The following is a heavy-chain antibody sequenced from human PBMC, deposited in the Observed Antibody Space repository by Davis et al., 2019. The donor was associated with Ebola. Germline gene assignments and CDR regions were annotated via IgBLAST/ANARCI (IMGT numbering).Heavy chain of an antibody. Sequence: ASVTVSCKASGYTFTSYYMHWVRQAPGQGLEWMGILNPSGGSTSYAQKFQGRVTMTRDTSTSTVYMELSSLRSEDTAVYYCASYDLHTMGHGADVWGQGTTVTVSS. CDR2: LNPSGGST. CDR1: GYTFTSYY. J-gene: IGHJ6*02. CDR3: ASYDLHTMGHGADV. V-gene: IGHV1-46*01. D-gene: IGHD3-10*01.